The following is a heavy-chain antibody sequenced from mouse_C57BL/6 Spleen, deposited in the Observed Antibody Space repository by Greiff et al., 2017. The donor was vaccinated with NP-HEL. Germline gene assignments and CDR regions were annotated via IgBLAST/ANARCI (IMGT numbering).Heavy chain of an antibody. V-gene: IGHV5-17*01. CDR2: ISSGSSTI. Sequence: EVQVVESGGGLVKPGGSLKLSCAASGFTFSDYGMHWVRQAPEKGLEWVAYISSGSSTIYYADTVKGRSTITRDNSKNTLFMQMTSLRSEDTAVYYCARGGYYYGSPYYAMDYWGQGTSVTVSS. CDR1: GFTFSDYG. D-gene: IGHD1-1*01. CDR3: ARGGYYYGSPYYAMDY. J-gene: IGHJ4*01.